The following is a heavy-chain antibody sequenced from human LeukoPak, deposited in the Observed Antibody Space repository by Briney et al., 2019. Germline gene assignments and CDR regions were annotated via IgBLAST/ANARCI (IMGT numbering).Heavy chain of an antibody. Sequence: ASVKVSCKASGYAFTNYYIHWVRQAPGQGLECMGIINPSGGSTSYAQKFQGRVTMTRDMSTSTVYMELSSLRSEDTAVYYCARGGVGATTYVWFDPWGQGTLVTVSS. D-gene: IGHD1-26*01. CDR2: INPSGGST. V-gene: IGHV1-46*01. CDR1: GYAFTNYY. CDR3: ARGGVGATTYVWFDP. J-gene: IGHJ5*02.